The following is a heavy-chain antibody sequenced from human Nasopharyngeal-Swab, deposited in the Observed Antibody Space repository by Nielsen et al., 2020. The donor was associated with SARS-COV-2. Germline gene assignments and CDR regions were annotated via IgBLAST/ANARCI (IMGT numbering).Heavy chain of an antibody. Sequence: SETLSLTCTVSGGSISSYYWSWIRQPPGKGLEWIGYIYYSGSTNYNPSLKSRVTISADTSKNQFSLKLSSVTAADTAVYYCARDSTPVYYYYYMDVWGKGTTVTVSS. J-gene: IGHJ6*03. D-gene: IGHD2-15*01. CDR3: ARDSTPVYYYYYMDV. CDR2: IYYSGST. CDR1: GGSISSYY. V-gene: IGHV4-59*01.